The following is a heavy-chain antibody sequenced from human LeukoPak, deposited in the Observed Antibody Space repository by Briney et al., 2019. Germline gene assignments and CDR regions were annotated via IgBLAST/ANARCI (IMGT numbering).Heavy chain of an antibody. CDR3: ARGDPYGDYVDY. Sequence: GGSLRLSCAASGFTFSSCWMSWVRQAPGKGLEWVANIKQDGSEKHYVDSVKGRFTISRDNAKNSLYLQMNSLRAEDTAVYYCARGDPYGDYVDYWGQGTLVTVSS. V-gene: IGHV3-7*01. J-gene: IGHJ4*02. CDR1: GFTFSSCW. D-gene: IGHD4-17*01. CDR2: IKQDGSEK.